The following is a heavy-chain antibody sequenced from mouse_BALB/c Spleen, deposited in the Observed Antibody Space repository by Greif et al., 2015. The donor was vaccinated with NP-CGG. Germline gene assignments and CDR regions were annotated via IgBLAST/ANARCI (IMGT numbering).Heavy chain of an antibody. V-gene: IGHV3-6*02. CDR2: ISYDGSN. Sequence: EVHLVESGPGLVKPSQSLSLTCSVTGYSITSGYYWNWIRQFPGNKLEWMCYISYDGSNNYNPSLKNRISITRDTSKNQFFLKLNSVTTEDTATYYCARDPRYAMDYWGQGTSVTVSS. D-gene: IGHD3-1*01. J-gene: IGHJ4*01. CDR3: ARDPRYAMDY. CDR1: GYSITSGYY.